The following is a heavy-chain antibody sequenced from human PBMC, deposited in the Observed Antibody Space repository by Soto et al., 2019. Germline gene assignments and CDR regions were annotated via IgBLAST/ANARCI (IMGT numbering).Heavy chain of an antibody. D-gene: IGHD2-2*02. CDR3: AKDRPQYFFSTCCYRHYVMDF. J-gene: IGHJ6*02. CDR1: GFTFSSYG. CDR2: ISYDGSNK. Sequence: GGSLRLSCAASGFTFSSYGMHWVRQAPGKGLEWVAVISYDGSNKYYADSVKGRFTISRDNSKNTLYLQMNSLRAEDTAVYYCAKDRPQYFFSTCCYRHYVMDFWGQGTTVTGSS. V-gene: IGHV3-30*18.